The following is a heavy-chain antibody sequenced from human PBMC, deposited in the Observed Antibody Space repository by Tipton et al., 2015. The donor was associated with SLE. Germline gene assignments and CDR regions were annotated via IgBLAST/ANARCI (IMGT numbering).Heavy chain of an antibody. Sequence: SLRLSCAASGFTFSSYWMSWVRQAPGKGLEWVASIKQDGSEKYYVDSVKGRFTISRDNAKNSLYLQMNSLKAEDTAVYYCARGSWDSRSWYCNSWGQGPLVTVSS. CDR2: IKQDGSEK. V-gene: IGHV3-7*01. CDR1: GFTFSSYW. CDR3: ARGSWDSRSWYCNS. D-gene: IGHD6-13*01. J-gene: IGHJ4*02.